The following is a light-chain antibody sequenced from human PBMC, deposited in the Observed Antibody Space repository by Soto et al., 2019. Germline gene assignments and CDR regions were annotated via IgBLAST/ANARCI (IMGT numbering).Light chain of an antibody. V-gene: IGKV3-11*01. CDR1: QSVSSY. J-gene: IGKJ4*01. Sequence: EIVLTQSPATLSLSPGERATLSCRASQSVSSYLAWYQQKPGQAPRLLIYDASNRATGIPARFSGSGSGTEFTLTIRRLEPEDFAVYYCQQRSNWPPSLTFGGGTKVEIK. CDR3: QQRSNWPPSLT. CDR2: DAS.